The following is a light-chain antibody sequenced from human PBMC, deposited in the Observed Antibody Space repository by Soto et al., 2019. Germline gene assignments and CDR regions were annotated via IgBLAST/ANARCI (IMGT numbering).Light chain of an antibody. V-gene: IGKV1-5*03. J-gene: IGKJ3*01. CDR1: QSISSW. CDR2: KAS. CDR3: QQYNSYPFT. Sequence: DIQMTQSPSTLSASVGDRVTNTCRASQSISSWLAWYQQKPVKAPKLLIYKASSLESGVSSRFSGSGSGTEFTLTFSSLQPDDFATYYCQQYNSYPFTFGPGTKVDIK.